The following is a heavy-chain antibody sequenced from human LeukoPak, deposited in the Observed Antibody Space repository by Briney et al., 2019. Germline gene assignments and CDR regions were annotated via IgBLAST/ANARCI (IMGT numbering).Heavy chain of an antibody. CDR3: ARVARYGGFDY. Sequence: SVKVSCKASGYTFTSYGISWVRQAPGQGLAWMGWISAYNGNTNYAQKLQGRVTMTTDTSTSTAYMEPRSLRSDDTAVYYCARVARYGGFDYWGQGALVTVSS. J-gene: IGHJ4*02. D-gene: IGHD3-10*01. V-gene: IGHV1-18*01. CDR1: GYTFTSYG. CDR2: ISAYNGNT.